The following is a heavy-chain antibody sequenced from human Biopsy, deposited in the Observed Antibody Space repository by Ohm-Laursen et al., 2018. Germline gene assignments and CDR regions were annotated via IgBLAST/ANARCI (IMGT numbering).Heavy chain of an antibody. J-gene: IGHJ4*01. V-gene: IGHV3-33*06. CDR2: IWYDGSDK. D-gene: IGHD7-27*01. CDR1: GFKFDNYG. CDR3: VKHWGGYNFDS. Sequence: SLRLSCAASGFKFDNYGMNWVRQAPGKGLEWVAVIWYDGSDKYYGDSVKGRFTISRDNSKKMVHLQINSLRADDTAVYYCVKHWGGYNFDSWGQGTLVTVSS.